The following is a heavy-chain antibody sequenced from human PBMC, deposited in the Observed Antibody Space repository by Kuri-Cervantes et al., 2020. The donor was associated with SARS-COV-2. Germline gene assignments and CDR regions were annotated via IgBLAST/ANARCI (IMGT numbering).Heavy chain of an antibody. CDR3: ARTGGDEDSSGYYSYYYYYMDV. Sequence: SVKVSCKAPETTFPNYDINWVRQAPGQGLEWMGGIIPIFGTANYAQKFQGRVTITADESTSTAYMELSSLRSEDTAVYYCARTGGDEDSSGYYSYYYYYMDVWGKGTTVTVSS. V-gene: IGHV1-69*13. CDR1: ETTFPNYD. D-gene: IGHD3-22*01. CDR2: IIPIFGTA. J-gene: IGHJ6*03.